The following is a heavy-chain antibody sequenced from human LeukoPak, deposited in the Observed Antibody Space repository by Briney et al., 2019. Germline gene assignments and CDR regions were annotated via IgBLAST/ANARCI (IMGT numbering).Heavy chain of an antibody. J-gene: IGHJ4*02. CDR3: ARDLSGVTGYTYGRGIDY. D-gene: IGHD5-18*01. Sequence: PGGSLRLSCAASGFTFNSYGMHWVRQAPGKGLEWVALISYDGREKYYADSVKGRFTISRDNSKNRLYLQMNSLRAEDTAVYYCARDLSGVTGYTYGRGIDYWGQGTLVTVSS. CDR2: ISYDGREK. CDR1: GFTFNSYG. V-gene: IGHV3-30*03.